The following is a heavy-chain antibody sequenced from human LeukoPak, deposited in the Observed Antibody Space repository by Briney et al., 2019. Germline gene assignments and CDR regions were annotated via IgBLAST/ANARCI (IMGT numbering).Heavy chain of an antibody. D-gene: IGHD2-15*01. CDR1: GGSISSSSYY. V-gene: IGHV4-39*01. CDR2: IYYSGST. CDR3: ARKVVFDL. Sequence: SETLSLTCTVSGGSISSSSYYWGWIRQPPGKGLEWIGSIYYSGSTYYNPSLKSRVTISVDTSKNQFTLKLSSVTAADTAVYYCARKVVFDLWGRGTLVTVSS. J-gene: IGHJ2*01.